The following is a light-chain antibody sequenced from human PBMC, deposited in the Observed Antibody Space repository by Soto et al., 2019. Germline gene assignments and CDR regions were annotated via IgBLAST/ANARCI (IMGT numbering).Light chain of an antibody. CDR3: QQAKSPGA. Sequence: DIQMTQSPSSLSASVGDRVTITCQASQNINNYLNWYQQKPGRAPKLLIYDASNLEAGVPSRFRGSGSGTDFTFSISRLQPEDFATYYCQQAKSPGAFGQGTKV. CDR2: DAS. CDR1: QNINNY. V-gene: IGKV1-33*01. J-gene: IGKJ1*01.